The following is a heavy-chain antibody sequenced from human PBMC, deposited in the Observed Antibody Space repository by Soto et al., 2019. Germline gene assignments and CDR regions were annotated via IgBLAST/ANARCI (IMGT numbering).Heavy chain of an antibody. V-gene: IGHV4-39*01. CDR3: ASGETTDYYYYYGMDV. CDR1: GGSISSSSYY. Sequence: QLQLQKSGPGLVKPSETLSLTCTVSGGSISSSSYYWGWIRQPPEKGQEWIGSIYYSGSTYYNPSLKRRVTISVDTSKNQFSLKLSSVTAADKAVYYCASGETTDYYYYYGMDVWGQGTTVTVS. CDR2: IYYSGST. J-gene: IGHJ6*02.